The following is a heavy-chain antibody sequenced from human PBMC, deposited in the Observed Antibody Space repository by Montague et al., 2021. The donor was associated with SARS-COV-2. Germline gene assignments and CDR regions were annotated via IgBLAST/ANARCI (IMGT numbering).Heavy chain of an antibody. CDR2: ISGRGSYT. V-gene: IGHV3-11*03. CDR1: GFTFSDYY. CDR3: ARLVGVESNRRDYFNY. Sequence: SLRLSCAASGFTFSDYYMSWIRQAPGKGLEWVLYISGRGSYTDYADSVKGRFTISRDNARKSLYLEMNSLRAEDTAVYYCARLVGVESNRRDYFNYWGQGTLVTVSS. J-gene: IGHJ4*02. D-gene: IGHD1-14*01.